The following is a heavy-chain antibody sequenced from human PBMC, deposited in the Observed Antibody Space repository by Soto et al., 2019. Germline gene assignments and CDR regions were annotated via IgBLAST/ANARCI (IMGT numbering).Heavy chain of an antibody. D-gene: IGHD3-10*01. CDR2: IYYSGST. V-gene: IGHV4-30-4*01. CDR3: ARSHGSGSYYNDY. Sequence: SETLSLTCTVSGSSISSGNYCWSWIRQPPGKGLEWIGYIYYSGSTYYNPSLKSRVTISVDASKNQFSLKLSSVTAADTAVYYCARSHGSGSYYNDYWGQGTLVTVSS. J-gene: IGHJ4*02. CDR1: GSSISSGNYC.